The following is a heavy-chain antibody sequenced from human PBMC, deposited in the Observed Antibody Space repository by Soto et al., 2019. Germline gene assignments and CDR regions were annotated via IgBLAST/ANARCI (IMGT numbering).Heavy chain of an antibody. CDR1: GYTFTTYY. V-gene: IGHV1-46*01. D-gene: IGHD3-10*01. J-gene: IGHJ4*02. CDR2: IDPSGGRT. Sequence: ASVKVSCKASGYTFTTYYMHWIRQAPGQGPEWMAIIDPSGGRTGYAQRFQGRVTLTSDTSTTTVYMELSSLRSDDTAVYYCARYLRSGPIDYWGQGTLVTVSS. CDR3: ARYLRSGPIDY.